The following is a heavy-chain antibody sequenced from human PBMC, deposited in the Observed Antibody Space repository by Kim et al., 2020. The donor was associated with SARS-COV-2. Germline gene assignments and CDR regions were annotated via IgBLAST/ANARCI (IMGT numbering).Heavy chain of an antibody. D-gene: IGHD6-13*01. Sequence: SETLSLTCAVYGGSFSGYYWSWIRQPPGKGLEWIGEINHSGSTNYNPSLKSRVTISVDTSKNQFSLKLSSVTAADTAVYYCASLIAAGSSWFGTSYYYYGMDVWGQGTTVTVSS. V-gene: IGHV4-34*01. CDR2: INHSGST. J-gene: IGHJ6*02. CDR1: GGSFSGYY. CDR3: ASLIAAGSSWFGTSYYYYGMDV.